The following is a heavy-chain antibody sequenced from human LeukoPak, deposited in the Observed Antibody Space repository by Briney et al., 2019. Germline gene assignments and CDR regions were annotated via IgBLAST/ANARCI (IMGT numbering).Heavy chain of an antibody. CDR2: LNDGNGNT. Sequence: ASVKVSCQASGYTFTSYAMHWVRQAPGQRLEWMGWLNDGNGNTKYSQKFQGRVTITRDTSASTAYMELSSLRSEDKAVYYCAREVWGHNGVVVATTLDYYYYGMDVWGQGTTVTVSS. D-gene: IGHD2-15*01. CDR3: AREVWGHNGVVVATTLDYYYYGMDV. V-gene: IGHV1-3*01. CDR1: GYTFTSYA. J-gene: IGHJ6*02.